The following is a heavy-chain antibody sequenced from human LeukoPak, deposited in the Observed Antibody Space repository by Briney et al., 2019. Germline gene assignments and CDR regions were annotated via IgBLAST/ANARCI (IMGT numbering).Heavy chain of an antibody. V-gene: IGHV1-18*04. CDR2: ISAYNGNT. Sequence: GASVKVSCKASGYTFTGYYMHWVRQAPGQGLEWMGWISAYNGNTNYAQKLQGRVTMTTDTSTSTAYMELRSLRSDDTAVYYCARDRYYGSGSYYDYMDVWGKGTTVTVSS. D-gene: IGHD3-10*01. CDR3: ARDRYYGSGSYYDYMDV. CDR1: GYTFTGYY. J-gene: IGHJ6*03.